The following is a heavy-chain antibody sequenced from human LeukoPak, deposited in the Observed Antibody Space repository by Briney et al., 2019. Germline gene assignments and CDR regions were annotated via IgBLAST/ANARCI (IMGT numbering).Heavy chain of an antibody. CDR2: IYWDDDK. CDR1: GFSVSTSGVG. CDR3: ALRSVGVATILYFDY. Sequence: SGPTLVKPTQTLTLTCTFSGFSVSTSGVGVGWIRQPPGKALEWLALIYWDDDKRYSPSLKSRLTITKDTSKNQVVLTMTNMDPVDTATYYCALRSVGVATILYFDYWGHGTLVTVSS. V-gene: IGHV2-5*02. J-gene: IGHJ4*01. D-gene: IGHD5-24*01.